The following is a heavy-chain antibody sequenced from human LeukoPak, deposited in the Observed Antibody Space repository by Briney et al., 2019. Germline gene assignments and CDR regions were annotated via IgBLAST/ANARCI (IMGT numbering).Heavy chain of an antibody. D-gene: IGHD3-3*01. CDR3: ARVLYYDFWSDYYYMDV. Sequence: ASVKVSCKASGGTFSSYAISWVRQAPGQGLEWMGWISAYNGNTNYAQKLQGRVTMTTDTSTSTAYMELRSLRSDDTAVYYCARVLYYDFWSDYYYMDVWGKGTTVTVSS. J-gene: IGHJ6*03. CDR2: ISAYNGNT. V-gene: IGHV1-18*01. CDR1: GGTFSSYA.